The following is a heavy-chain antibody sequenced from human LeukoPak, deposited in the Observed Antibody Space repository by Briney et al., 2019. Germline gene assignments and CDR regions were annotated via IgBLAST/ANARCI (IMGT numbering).Heavy chain of an antibody. V-gene: IGHV4-30-4*01. CDR3: ARERVYGGNFLDY. J-gene: IGHJ4*02. D-gene: IGHD4-23*01. Sequence: SETLSLTCTVSGGSISSGDYYWSWIRQPPGKGLEWIGYIYYSGSTYYNPSLKSRVTISVDTSKNQFSLKLSSVTAADTAVYYCARERVYGGNFLDYWGQGTLVTVSS. CDR1: GGSISSGDYY. CDR2: IYYSGST.